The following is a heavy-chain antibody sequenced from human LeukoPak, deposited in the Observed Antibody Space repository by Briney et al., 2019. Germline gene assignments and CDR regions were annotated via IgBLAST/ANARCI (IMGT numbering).Heavy chain of an antibody. V-gene: IGHV3-53*01. D-gene: IGHD3-16*01. CDR1: GFTVSGTH. CDR3: ARDQATSGGGLDS. CDR2: IYTGGTT. Sequence: PGGSLRLSCAASGFTVSGTHMSWVRQAPGKGLEWVSAIYTGGTTYYSDSVEGRFTISRDKSKNTLYLQMDSLRVEDTAVYYCARDQATSGGGLDSWGQGTPVTVSS. J-gene: IGHJ4*02.